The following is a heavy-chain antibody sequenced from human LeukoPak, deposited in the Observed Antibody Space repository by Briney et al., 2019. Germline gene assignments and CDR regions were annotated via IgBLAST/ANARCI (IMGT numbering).Heavy chain of an antibody. D-gene: IGHD6-6*01. Sequence: GGSLRLSCAASGFAFSSYGMHWVRQAPGKGLEWVAFIRYDGSNKYYADSVKGQFTISRDNSKNTLYLQMNSLRAEDTAVYYCAKSDSSSSMYYMDVWGKGTTVTVSS. CDR3: AKSDSSSSMYYMDV. J-gene: IGHJ6*03. V-gene: IGHV3-30*02. CDR2: IRYDGSNK. CDR1: GFAFSSYG.